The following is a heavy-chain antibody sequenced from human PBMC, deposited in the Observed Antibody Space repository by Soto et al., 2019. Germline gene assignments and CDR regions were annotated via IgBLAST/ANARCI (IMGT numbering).Heavy chain of an antibody. D-gene: IGHD6-13*01. CDR1: GGSISSYY. CDR2: IYYSGST. J-gene: IGHJ4*02. V-gene: IGHV4-59*01. CDR3: AREGEQLVLDY. Sequence: SETLSLTCTVSGGSISSYYWSWIRQPPGKGLEWIGYIYYSGSTNYNPSLKSRVTISVDTSKNQFSLKLSSVTAADTAVYYCAREGEQLVLDYWGQGTPVTVSS.